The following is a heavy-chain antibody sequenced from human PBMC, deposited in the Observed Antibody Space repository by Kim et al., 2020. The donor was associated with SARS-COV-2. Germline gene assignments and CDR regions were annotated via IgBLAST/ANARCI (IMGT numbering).Heavy chain of an antibody. CDR3: ARVDSSGYYYYYGMDV. D-gene: IGHD3-22*01. Sequence: GGSLRLSCAASGFTFSSYWMSWVRQAPGKGLEWVANIKQDGSEKYYVDSVKGRFTISRDNAKNSLYLQMNSLRAEDTAVYYCARVDSSGYYYYYGMDVWGQGTTVTVSS. V-gene: IGHV3-7*01. CDR2: IKQDGSEK. CDR1: GFTFSSYW. J-gene: IGHJ6*02.